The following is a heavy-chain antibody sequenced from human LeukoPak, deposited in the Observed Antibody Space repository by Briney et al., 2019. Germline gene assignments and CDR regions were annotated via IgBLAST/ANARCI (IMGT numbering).Heavy chain of an antibody. CDR3: ARGTREDWFDP. D-gene: IGHD1-26*01. V-gene: IGHV3-13*01. Sequence: GGSLRLSCAASGFTFDEYAMHWVRQAPGKGLEWVSAIGTAGDTYYPGSVKGRFTISRENAKNSLYLQMNSLRAGDTAVYYCARGTREDWFDPWGQGTLVTVSS. J-gene: IGHJ5*02. CDR2: IGTAGDT. CDR1: GFTFDEYA.